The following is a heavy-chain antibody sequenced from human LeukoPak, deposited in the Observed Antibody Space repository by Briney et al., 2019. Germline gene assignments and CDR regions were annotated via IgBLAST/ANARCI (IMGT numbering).Heavy chain of an antibody. CDR1: GFTFSGYA. CDR3: ARVPLRYCSSTSCYGPLVY. Sequence: GGSLRLSCAASGFTFSGYAMHWVRQAPGKGLEWVAVISYDGSNKYYADSVKGRFTISRDNSKNTLYLQMNSLRAEDTAVYYCARVPLRYCSSTSCYGPLVYWGQGTLVTVSS. D-gene: IGHD2-2*01. J-gene: IGHJ4*02. CDR2: ISYDGSNK. V-gene: IGHV3-30-3*01.